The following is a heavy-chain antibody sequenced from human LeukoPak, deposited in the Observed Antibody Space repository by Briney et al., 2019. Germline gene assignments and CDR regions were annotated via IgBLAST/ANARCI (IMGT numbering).Heavy chain of an antibody. CDR3: ASRWGYYDSSGYYRRNNWFDP. Sequence: PSETLSLTCTVSGGSISSSSYYWGWIRQPPGKGLEWIGSIYYSGSTYYNPSLKSRVTISVDTFKNQFSLKLSSVTAADTAVYYCASRWGYYDSSGYYRRNNWFDPWGQGTLVTVSS. J-gene: IGHJ5*02. V-gene: IGHV4-39*01. CDR2: IYYSGST. D-gene: IGHD3-22*01. CDR1: GGSISSSSYY.